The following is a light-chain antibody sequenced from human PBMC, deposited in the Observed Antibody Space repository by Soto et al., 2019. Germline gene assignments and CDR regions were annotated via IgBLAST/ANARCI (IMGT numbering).Light chain of an antibody. J-gene: IGLJ1*01. CDR3: SSYIRSNTPYV. Sequence: QSALTQPASVSGSPGHSITISCTGTSSDVGGHNYVSWYQQHPGKAPKLMIYELSNRPSGVSNRFSGSKSGNTPSLKISGLKAEDEADYYCSSYIRSNTPYVFGSGTKVTVL. V-gene: IGLV2-14*01. CDR2: ELS. CDR1: SSDVGGHNY.